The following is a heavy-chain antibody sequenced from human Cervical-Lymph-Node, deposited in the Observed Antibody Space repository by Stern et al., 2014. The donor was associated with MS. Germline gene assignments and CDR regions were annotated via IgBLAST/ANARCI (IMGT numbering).Heavy chain of an antibody. Sequence: VQLVESGPGLVKPSETLSLTCAVSGDSISSYTHYWAWIRQPPGKGLEWIGSVYYSGATYYNPSLKSPVPLSVNTSKNHFPLGLNSVTAADTAVYYCAKHACTGAACPFDLWGQGTLVTVSS. D-gene: IGHD2-8*02. CDR1: GDSISSYTHY. V-gene: IGHV4-39*01. CDR3: AKHACTGAACPFDL. CDR2: VYYSGAT. J-gene: IGHJ4*02.